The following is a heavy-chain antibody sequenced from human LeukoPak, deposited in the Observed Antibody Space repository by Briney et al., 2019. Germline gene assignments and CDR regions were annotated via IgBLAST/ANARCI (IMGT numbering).Heavy chain of an antibody. V-gene: IGHV3-53*01. D-gene: IGHD2-15*01. CDR1: GFTFSDYY. Sequence: PGGSLRLSCAASGFTFSDYYMSWVRQAPGKGLEWVSVLYTGGTTYYAGSVRGRFTISRDDSKNTLYLQMSSLRAEDTAVYYCVRDDRGVVVFDYWGQGALVTVSS. CDR3: VRDDRGVVVFDY. CDR2: LYTGGTT. J-gene: IGHJ4*02.